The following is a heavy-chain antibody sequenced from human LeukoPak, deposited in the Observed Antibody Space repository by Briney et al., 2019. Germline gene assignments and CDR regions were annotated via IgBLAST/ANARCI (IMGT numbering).Heavy chain of an antibody. V-gene: IGHV1-2*02. CDR3: AREPGYGDYRDWYFDL. D-gene: IGHD4-17*01. CDR2: INPNSGGT. J-gene: IGHJ2*01. CDR1: GYTFTGYY. Sequence: GDSVKVSCKASGYTFTGYYMHWVRQAPGQGLEWMGWINPNSGGTNYAQKFQGRVTMTRDTSISTAYMELSRLRSDDTAVYYRAREPGYGDYRDWYFDLWGRGTLVTVSS.